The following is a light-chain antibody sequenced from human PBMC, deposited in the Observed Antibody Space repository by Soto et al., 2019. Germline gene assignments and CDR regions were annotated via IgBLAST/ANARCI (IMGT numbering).Light chain of an antibody. Sequence: QLVLTQPPSASASLGASVKLTCTLSSGHSSYAIAWHQQQPEKGPRYLMKVNGDGSHTKGDGIPDRFSGSSSGAERHLTTSSLQSEDEADYYCPTGGSVVRVFGGGTKLTVL. V-gene: IGLV4-69*01. J-gene: IGLJ2*01. CDR2: VNGDGSH. CDR1: SGHSSYA. CDR3: PTGGSVVRV.